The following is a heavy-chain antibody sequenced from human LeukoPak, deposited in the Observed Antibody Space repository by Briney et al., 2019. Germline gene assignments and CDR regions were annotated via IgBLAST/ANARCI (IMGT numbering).Heavy chain of an antibody. J-gene: IGHJ3*02. D-gene: IGHD6-6*01. Sequence: SVKVSCKASGGTFSSYAISWVRQAPGQGLEWMGGIIPIFGTANYAQKFQGRVTITADESTSTAYMELSSLRSEDTAVYYCARVGDIAARAFDIWGQGTMVTVSS. V-gene: IGHV1-69*13. CDR2: IIPIFGTA. CDR3: ARVGDIAARAFDI. CDR1: GGTFSSYA.